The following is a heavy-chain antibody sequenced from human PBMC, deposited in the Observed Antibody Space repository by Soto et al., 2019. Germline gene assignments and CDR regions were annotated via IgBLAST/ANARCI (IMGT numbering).Heavy chain of an antibody. CDR3: ARARWLRLAFDI. CDR2: INHSGST. Sequence: PSETLSLTCAVYGGSFSCYYWSWIRQPPGKGLEWIGEINHSGSTNYNPSLKSRVTISVDTSKNQFSLKLSSVTAADTAVYYCARARWLRLAFDIWGQGTMVTVSS. V-gene: IGHV4-34*01. J-gene: IGHJ3*02. CDR1: GGSFSCYY. D-gene: IGHD5-12*01.